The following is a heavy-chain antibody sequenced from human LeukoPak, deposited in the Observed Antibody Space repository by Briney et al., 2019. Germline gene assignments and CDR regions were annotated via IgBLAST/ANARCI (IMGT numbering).Heavy chain of an antibody. CDR1: GYTFTSYY. CDR3: ARGSFWSGYYMVTDY. CDR2: INPSGGST. J-gene: IGHJ4*02. V-gene: IGHV1-46*03. D-gene: IGHD3-3*01. Sequence: ASVKVSCKVSGYTFTSYYMHWVRQAPGQGLEWMGIINPSGGSTSYAQKFQGRVTMTRDTSTSTVYMELSSLRSEDTAVYYCARGSFWSGYYMVTDYWGQGTLVTVSS.